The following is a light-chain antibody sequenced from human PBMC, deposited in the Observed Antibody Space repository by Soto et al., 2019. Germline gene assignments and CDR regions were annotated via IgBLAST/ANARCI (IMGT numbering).Light chain of an antibody. CDR3: QQGYSNPIT. V-gene: IGKV1-6*01. CDR1: QGITND. Sequence: AVQITLSPSAVAASVGDRVTITCRASQGITNDLSWYQQKSGKAPKLLIYGASTLQSGVPSRFSGSGSGTDFTLTISSLQPEDFATYYCQQGYSNPITFGRGTRLEIK. CDR2: GAS. J-gene: IGKJ5*01.